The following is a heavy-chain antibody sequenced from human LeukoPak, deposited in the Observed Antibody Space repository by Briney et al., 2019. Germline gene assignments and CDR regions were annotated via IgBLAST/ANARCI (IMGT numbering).Heavy chain of an antibody. V-gene: IGHV1-2*02. CDR3: ARPYYDFWSGQDENPPQNDAFDI. CDR1: GYTFTGYY. J-gene: IGHJ3*02. Sequence: ASVKVSCKASGYTFTGYYMHWVRQAPGQGLEWMGWINPNSGGTNYAQKFQGRVTMTRDTSISTAYMELSRLRSDDTAVYYCARPYYDFWSGQDENPPQNDAFDIWGQGTMVTVSS. D-gene: IGHD3-3*01. CDR2: INPNSGGT.